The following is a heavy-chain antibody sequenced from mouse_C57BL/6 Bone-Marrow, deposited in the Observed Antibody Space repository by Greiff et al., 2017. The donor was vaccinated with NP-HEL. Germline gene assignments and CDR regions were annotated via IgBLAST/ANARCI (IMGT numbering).Heavy chain of an antibody. J-gene: IGHJ2*01. CDR3: ARGYDGDY. CDR1: GFSLTSYA. D-gene: IGHD2-2*01. V-gene: IGHV2-9-1*01. Sequence: QVQLKESGPGLVAPSQSLFITCTVSGFSLTSYAVSWVRQPPGKGLEWLGVIWTGGVTNYNSALKSRLNISKDNSKSQVFLKMNSLQTDDTATYYCARGYDGDYWGQGTTLTVSS. CDR2: IWTGGVT.